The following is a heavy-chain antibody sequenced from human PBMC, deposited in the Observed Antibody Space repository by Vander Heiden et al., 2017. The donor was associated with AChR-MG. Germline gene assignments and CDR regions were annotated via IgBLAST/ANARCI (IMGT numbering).Heavy chain of an antibody. CDR1: GFTFSSYS. D-gene: IGHD2-2*01. CDR2: ISSSSSYI. Sequence: EVQLVESGGGLVKPGGSLRLSCAASGFTFSSYSMNWVRQAPGKGLEWVSSISSSSSYIYYADSVKGRFTISRDNAKNSLYLQMNSLRAEDTAVYYCAREDAGVYYYYYMDVWGKGTTVTVSS. V-gene: IGHV3-21*01. CDR3: AREDAGVYYYYYMDV. J-gene: IGHJ6*03.